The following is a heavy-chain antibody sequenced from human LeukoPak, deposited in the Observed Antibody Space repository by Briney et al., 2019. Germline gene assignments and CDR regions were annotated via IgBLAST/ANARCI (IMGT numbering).Heavy chain of an antibody. Sequence: GASVKVSCKASGYTFTSYYIHWVRQAPGQGLEWMGIINSSGGTATYAQKFQGRVTVTRDTSTSTVYMELSSLRAEDTAVYYCAKPSRSGYTYGPDFWGQGTLVTVSS. CDR2: INSSGGTA. V-gene: IGHV1-46*01. D-gene: IGHD5-18*01. CDR1: GYTFTSYY. J-gene: IGHJ4*02. CDR3: AKPSRSGYTYGPDF.